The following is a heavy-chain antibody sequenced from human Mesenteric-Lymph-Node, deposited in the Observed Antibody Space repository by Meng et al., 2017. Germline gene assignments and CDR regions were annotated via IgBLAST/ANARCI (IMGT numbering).Heavy chain of an antibody. V-gene: IGHV3-33*01. J-gene: IGHJ6*02. Sequence: GESLKISCAASGFTFSSYGMHWVRQAPGKGLEWVAVIWYDGSNKYYADSVKGRFTISRDNAKNSLYLQMNSLRAEDTAVYYCARADGAYYDSSGPYYYYGMDVWGQGTTVTVSS. D-gene: IGHD3-22*01. CDR3: ARADGAYYDSSGPYYYYGMDV. CDR2: IWYDGSNK. CDR1: GFTFSSYG.